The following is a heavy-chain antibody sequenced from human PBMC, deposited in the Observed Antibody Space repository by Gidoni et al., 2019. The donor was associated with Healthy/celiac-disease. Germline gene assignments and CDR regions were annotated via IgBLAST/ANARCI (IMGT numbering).Heavy chain of an antibody. CDR3: AKDLTEITMIVVVPDAFDI. CDR1: GFTFSSYA. V-gene: IGHV3-23*01. J-gene: IGHJ3*02. CDR2: IIGGGGST. Sequence: EVQLLASGGGLVQPGGSLTLSCAASGFTFSSYAMSWVRQAPGKGLAWVSAIIGGGGSTYYADSVKGRFTISRDNSKNTLYLQMNSLRAEDTAVYYCAKDLTEITMIVVVPDAFDIWGQGTMVTVSS. D-gene: IGHD3-22*01.